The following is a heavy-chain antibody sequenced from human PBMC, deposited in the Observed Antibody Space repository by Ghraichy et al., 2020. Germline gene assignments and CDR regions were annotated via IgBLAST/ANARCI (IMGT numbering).Heavy chain of an antibody. Sequence: GGSLRLSCAASGFTFSSYEMNWVRQAPGKGLEWVSYISSSGSTIYYADSVKGRFTISRDNAKNSLYLQMNSLRAEDTAVYYCAREGGDNWFDPWGQGTLVTVSS. CDR1: GFTFSSYE. D-gene: IGHD2-15*01. J-gene: IGHJ5*02. V-gene: IGHV3-48*03. CDR2: ISSSGSTI. CDR3: AREGGDNWFDP.